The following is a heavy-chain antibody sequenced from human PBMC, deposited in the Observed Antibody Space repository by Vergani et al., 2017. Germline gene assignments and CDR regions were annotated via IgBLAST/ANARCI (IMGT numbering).Heavy chain of an antibody. J-gene: IGHJ3*02. CDR3: AHSQYNDMLTGRRLLWGAFDS. CDR1: GFSLSTSGVG. V-gene: IGHV2-5*01. D-gene: IGHD3-9*01. Sequence: QITLKESGPTLVKPTQTLTLTCTFSGFSLSTSGVGVGWIRQPPGKALEWLALIYWNDDKRYSPSLKSRLTITKDTSKNQVVLTMTSMDPVDTATYYCAHSQYNDMLTGRRLLWGAFDSWGEGTMVTV. CDR2: IYWNDDK.